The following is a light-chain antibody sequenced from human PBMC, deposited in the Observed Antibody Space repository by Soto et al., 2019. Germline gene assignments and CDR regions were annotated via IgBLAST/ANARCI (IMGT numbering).Light chain of an antibody. CDR3: CSFAGTSIGV. Sequence: QSALTQPRSVSGSPGQSVTISCTGTNSDIGFYNFVSWYQQNPGKAPKLIIYDVVERPSGVPDRFSGSKSGSTASLTISGLQAEDESDYYCCSFAGTSIGVFGTGTKLTVL. CDR2: DVV. V-gene: IGLV2-11*01. CDR1: NSDIGFYNF. J-gene: IGLJ3*02.